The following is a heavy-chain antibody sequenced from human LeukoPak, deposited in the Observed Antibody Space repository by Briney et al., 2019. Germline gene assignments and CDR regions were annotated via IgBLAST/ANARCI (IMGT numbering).Heavy chain of an antibody. CDR2: IYYSGDT. CDR1: GGSITNYY. J-gene: IGHJ4*02. Sequence: STTLSLTCAVSGGSITNYYWSWIRQPPGKGLEWIGDIYYSGDTYHNPSLKSRVAISVDTSKNQFSLDLSSVTAADTAVYYCARVPQWAGLGTFDNWGQGTLVSISS. D-gene: IGHD1-26*01. CDR3: ARVPQWAGLGTFDN. V-gene: IGHV4-59*01.